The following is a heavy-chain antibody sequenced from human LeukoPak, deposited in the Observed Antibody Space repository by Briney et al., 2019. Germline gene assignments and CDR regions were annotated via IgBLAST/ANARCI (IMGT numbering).Heavy chain of an antibody. V-gene: IGHV3-23*01. CDR2: IRGGGDST. Sequence: GGSLRLSCAASGFTFSNYAINWVRQAPGTGLAWVSRIRGGGDSTYYADSVKGRFTISRDNSKNTLYLQMNSLRADDTAVYYCAGDSSTSNYYFGMDVWGQGTTVTVSS. J-gene: IGHJ6*02. D-gene: IGHD6-19*01. CDR1: GFTFSNYA. CDR3: AGDSSTSNYYFGMDV.